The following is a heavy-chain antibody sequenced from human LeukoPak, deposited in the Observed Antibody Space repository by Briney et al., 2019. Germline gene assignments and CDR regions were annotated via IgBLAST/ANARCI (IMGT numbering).Heavy chain of an antibody. CDR1: GFTVSDNY. CDR3: ARLEWARLGRAFDL. Sequence: GGSLRLSCAASGFTVSDNYMTWVRQAPGKGLEWVSSIYSAGATHYAESVKGRFTISRDNSKNTLYLQMNSLRAEDMAVYYCARLEWARLGRAFDLWRQETMLPVPS. D-gene: IGHD1-26*01. J-gene: IGHJ3*01. CDR2: IYSAGAT. V-gene: IGHV3-53*01.